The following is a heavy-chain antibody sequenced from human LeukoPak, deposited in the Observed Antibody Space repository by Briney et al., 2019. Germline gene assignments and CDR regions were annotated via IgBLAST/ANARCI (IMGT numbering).Heavy chain of an antibody. Sequence: PSETLSLTCTVSGDSISSYYWSWLRQSPGKGLEGIGYIYYSGSTNYNPSLKSRVTISSDASMNQFSLKLNSVTAADTAVYYCARQGYDYVADWFDPWGQGTLVTVSS. CDR1: GDSISSYY. J-gene: IGHJ5*02. CDR3: ARQGYDYVADWFDP. D-gene: IGHD5-12*01. V-gene: IGHV4-59*08. CDR2: IYYSGST.